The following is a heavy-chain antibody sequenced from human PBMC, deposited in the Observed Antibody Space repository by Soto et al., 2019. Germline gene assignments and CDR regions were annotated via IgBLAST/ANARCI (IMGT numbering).Heavy chain of an antibody. V-gene: IGHV1-8*01. D-gene: IGHD5-18*01. Sequence: QVQLVQSGAEVKKPGASVKVSCKASGYTFTSYDINWVRQATGQGLEWMGWMNPNNGNTGYAQKFQGTFTMTTNPYLSTAYMQLSSLRYEVRAVYYCAKGGWIQLRGAGQHWGQGTLVTVSS. CDR3: AKGGWIQLRGAGQH. CDR1: GYTFTSYD. CDR2: MNPNNGNT. J-gene: IGHJ1*01.